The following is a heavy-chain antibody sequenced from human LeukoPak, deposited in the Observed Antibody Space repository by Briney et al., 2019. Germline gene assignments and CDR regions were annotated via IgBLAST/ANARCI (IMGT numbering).Heavy chain of an antibody. CDR3: ARHVSTYYYGSGSYYRSYYFDY. D-gene: IGHD3-10*01. CDR2: INHSGST. Sequence: PSETLSLTCAVYGGSFSGYYWSWIRQPPGKGLEWIGEINHSGSTDYNLSLKSRVTISVDTSKNQFSLKLSSVTAADTAVYYCARHVSTYYYGSGSYYRSYYFDYWGQGTLVTVSS. V-gene: IGHV4-34*01. J-gene: IGHJ4*02. CDR1: GGSFSGYY.